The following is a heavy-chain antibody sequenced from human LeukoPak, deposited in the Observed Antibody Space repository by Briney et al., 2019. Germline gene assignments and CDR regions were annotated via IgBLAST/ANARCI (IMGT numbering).Heavy chain of an antibody. CDR1: GFTFCSYG. D-gene: IGHD1-26*01. V-gene: IGHV3-30*02. J-gene: IGHJ4*02. CDR2: IRYDGSNK. CDR3: AKDRASIVGATHNY. Sequence: GGSLRLSCAASGFTFCSYGMHWVRQAPGKGLEWVAFIRYDGSNKYYADSVKGRFTISRDNSKNTLYLQMNSLRAEDTAVYYCAKDRASIVGATHNYWGQGTLVTVSS.